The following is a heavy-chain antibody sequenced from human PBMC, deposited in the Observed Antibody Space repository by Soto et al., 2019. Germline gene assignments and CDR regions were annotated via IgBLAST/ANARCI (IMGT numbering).Heavy chain of an antibody. CDR1: GGSFSGYY. V-gene: IGHV4-34*01. D-gene: IGHD6-19*01. J-gene: IGHJ6*02. CDR2: INHRRST. CDR3: ARGGKQWLVLLYGMDV. Sequence: PSETLSLTCAVYGGSFSGYYWTWIRQPPGKGLEWIGEINHRRSTSYNPSLKRRVTMSIDTSKNQFSLKLSSVTAADTAVYYCARGGKQWLVLLYGMDVWGQGTTVTVSS.